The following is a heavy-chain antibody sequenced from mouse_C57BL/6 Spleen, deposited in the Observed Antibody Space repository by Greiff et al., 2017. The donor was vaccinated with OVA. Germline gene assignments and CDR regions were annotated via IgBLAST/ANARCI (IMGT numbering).Heavy chain of an antibody. CDR2: INYDGSST. D-gene: IGHD2-10*02. Sequence: VQWVESEGGLVQPGSSMKLSCTASGFTFSDYYMAWVRQVPEKGLEWVANINYDGSSTYYLDSLKSRFIISRDNAKNILYLQMSSLKSEDTATYYCARDRGYGNYGAMDYWGQGTSVTVSS. CDR3: ARDRGYGNYGAMDY. V-gene: IGHV5-16*01. CDR1: GFTFSDYY. J-gene: IGHJ4*01.